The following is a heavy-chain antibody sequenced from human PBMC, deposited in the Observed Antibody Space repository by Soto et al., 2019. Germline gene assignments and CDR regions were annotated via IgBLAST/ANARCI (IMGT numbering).Heavy chain of an antibody. CDR3: AKAPAGVTYEYSDYDWVPHFDY. V-gene: IGHV3-23*01. Sequence: GGSLRLSCAASGFTFSSYAMSWVRQAPGKGLEWVSAISGSGGSTYYADSVKGRFTISRDNSKNTLYLQMNSLRAEDTAVYYCAKAPAGVTYEYSDYDWVPHFDYWGQGTLVTVSS. CDR2: ISGSGGST. J-gene: IGHJ4*02. CDR1: GFTFSSYA. D-gene: IGHD5-12*01.